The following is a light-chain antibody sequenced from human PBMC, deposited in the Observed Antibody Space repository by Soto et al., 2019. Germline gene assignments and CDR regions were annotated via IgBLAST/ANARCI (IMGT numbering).Light chain of an antibody. Sequence: ELVVTQSPATLSVSPGAGVTLSCRTTQDVSSKLAWSQQKPGQPHSLLIDDASTRATATPGRLSGSGSGTEFILAVSSLKPEDYALYFCQQYIRLPLTFVGGTEVEIK. J-gene: IGKJ4*01. V-gene: IGKV3D-15*01. CDR2: DAS. CDR3: QQYIRLPLT. CDR1: QDVSSK.